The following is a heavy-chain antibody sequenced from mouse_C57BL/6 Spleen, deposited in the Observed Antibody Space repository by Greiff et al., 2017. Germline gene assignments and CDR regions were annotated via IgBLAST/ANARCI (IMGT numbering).Heavy chain of an antibody. V-gene: IGHV1-64*01. CDR3: TSATWTRMDY. Sequence: VQLLEPGAELVKPGASVQLSCKASGYTFTSYWMHWVKQRPGHGLEWIGMIHPNTGSPHSNEKFKSKATLTVAKSSSTAYLQLSSLTYEDSAFYYCTSATWTRMDYWGQGTSVTVSS. CDR2: IHPNTGSP. CDR1: GYTFTSYW. D-gene: IGHD3-3*01. J-gene: IGHJ4*01.